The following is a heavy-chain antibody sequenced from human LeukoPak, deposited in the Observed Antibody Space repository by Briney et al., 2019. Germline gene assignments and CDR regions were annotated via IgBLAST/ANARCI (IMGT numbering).Heavy chain of an antibody. V-gene: IGHV4-61*01. CDR3: ARLSSWPRNWYFDL. D-gene: IGHD2-15*01. J-gene: IGHJ2*01. Sequence: SETLSLTCTVSGGSVSSGSYYWSWIRQPPGKGLEWIGYIYYSGSTNYNPSLKSRVTISVDTSKNQFSLKPSSVTAADTAVYYCARLSSWPRNWYFDLWGRGTLVTVSS. CDR1: GGSVSSGSYY. CDR2: IYYSGST.